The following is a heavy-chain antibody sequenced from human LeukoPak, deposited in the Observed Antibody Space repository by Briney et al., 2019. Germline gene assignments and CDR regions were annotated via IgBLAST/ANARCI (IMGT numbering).Heavy chain of an antibody. Sequence: PGGSLRLSCAASGFTFSSYAMHWVRQAPGKGLEWVAIISYDGSNKYYADSVKGRLTISRDNSKNTLYLQLYSLRAEDTALYYCARVGDYNGNYYLDYWGQGILVTVSS. CDR2: ISYDGSNK. CDR3: ARVGDYNGNYYLDY. D-gene: IGHD1-7*01. J-gene: IGHJ4*02. CDR1: GFTFSSYA. V-gene: IGHV3-30-3*01.